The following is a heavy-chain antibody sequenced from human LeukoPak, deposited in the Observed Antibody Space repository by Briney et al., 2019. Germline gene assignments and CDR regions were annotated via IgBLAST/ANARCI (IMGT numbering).Heavy chain of an antibody. V-gene: IGHV3-30*14. CDR2: TSYEGNGT. Sequence: GGSLRLSCAASGFSISKSVMYWLRQAPGMGLEWVAATSYEGNGTFYAGSVKGRFTISRDNSKNTMYLQMNNLRAEDTAVYYCARRGTPNAFDLWGQGTMVTVSS. J-gene: IGHJ3*01. CDR1: GFSISKSV. D-gene: IGHD3-16*01. CDR3: ARRGTPNAFDL.